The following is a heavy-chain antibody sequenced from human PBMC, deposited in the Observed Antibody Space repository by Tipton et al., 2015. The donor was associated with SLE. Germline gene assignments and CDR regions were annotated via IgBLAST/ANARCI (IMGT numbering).Heavy chain of an antibody. D-gene: IGHD3-10*01. V-gene: IGHV4-59*01. CDR2: IHYSGTT. Sequence: TLSLTCTVSGGSISRYYWSWIRQPPGKRLEWIGYIHYSGTTNYNPSLKSRVSISVDTSKNHFSLNLYSVTAADTAVYYCARGSRGVGFDVWGHGTTVIVSS. CDR3: ARGSRGVGFDV. J-gene: IGHJ6*02. CDR1: GGSISRYY.